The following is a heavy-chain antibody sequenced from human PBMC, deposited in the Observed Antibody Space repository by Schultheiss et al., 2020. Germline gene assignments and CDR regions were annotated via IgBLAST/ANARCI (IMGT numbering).Heavy chain of an antibody. V-gene: IGHV4-31*11. Sequence: SETLSLTCAVSGGSISSGGYYWSWIRQHPGKGLEWIGYIYYSGSTYYNPSLKSRVTISVDTSKNQFSLKLSSVTAADTAVYYCARGYSGYGKEKAYYYYYGMDVRGQGTTVTVSS. D-gene: IGHD5-12*01. CDR3: ARGYSGYGKEKAYYYYYGMDV. CDR1: GGSISSGGYY. CDR2: IYYSGST. J-gene: IGHJ6*02.